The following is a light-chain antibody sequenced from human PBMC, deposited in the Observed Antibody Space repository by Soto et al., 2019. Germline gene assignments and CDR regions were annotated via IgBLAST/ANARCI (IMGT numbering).Light chain of an antibody. Sequence: EIVLTQSPGTLSLSPGEGATLSCRASQSVSTNFFAWYQQKPGQAPRLLIYGASTRATGIPDRFSGSGSGTDFTLTISRLEPEDFAVYYCQQYGRTSWTFGRGTKVE. CDR3: QQYGRTSWT. V-gene: IGKV3-20*01. J-gene: IGKJ1*01. CDR2: GAS. CDR1: QSVSTNF.